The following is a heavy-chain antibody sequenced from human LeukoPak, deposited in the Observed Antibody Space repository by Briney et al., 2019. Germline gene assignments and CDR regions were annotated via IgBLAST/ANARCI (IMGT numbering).Heavy chain of an antibody. CDR1: GGSISSISYY. J-gene: IGHJ3*02. CDR2: MYHNGST. Sequence: SETLSLTCTVSGGSISSISYYWGWIRQPPGKGLEWIGSMYHNGSTYYNPSLKSRVTISVDTSKNQFSLKLTSVTAADTAVYYCARDNIGGVRGVLWDDAFDIWGQGTMVTVSS. CDR3: ARDNIGGVRGVLWDDAFDI. D-gene: IGHD3-10*01. V-gene: IGHV4-39*07.